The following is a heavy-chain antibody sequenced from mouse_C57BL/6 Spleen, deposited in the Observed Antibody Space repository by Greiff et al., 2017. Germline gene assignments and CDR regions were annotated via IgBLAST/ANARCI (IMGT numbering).Heavy chain of an antibody. CDR3: ASEVPITTVVATDAMDY. D-gene: IGHD1-1*01. Sequence: QVQLKQSGAELMKPGASVKLSCKATGYTFTGYWIEWVKQRPGHGLEWIGKILPGSGRTNYNEKFKGKATFTAETASNTAYMQLSSLTTEDSAIEYGASEVPITTVVATDAMDYWGQGTSVTVSS. CDR1: GYTFTGYW. V-gene: IGHV1-9*01. CDR2: ILPGSGRT. J-gene: IGHJ4*01.